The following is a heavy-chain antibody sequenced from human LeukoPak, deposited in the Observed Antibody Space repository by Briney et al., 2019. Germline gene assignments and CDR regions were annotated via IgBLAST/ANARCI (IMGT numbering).Heavy chain of an antibody. CDR2: VSGDGRTT. J-gene: IGHJ4*02. D-gene: IGHD5-24*01. CDR1: GFTFNNYA. CDR3: ARGAGYNYPYYFDY. Sequence: PGGSLRLSCAASGFTFNNYAMSWVRQVPGKGLEWVSAVSGDGRTTHYVDSVKGRFTISRDNSKNTLYLQMNSLRAEDTAVYYCARGAGYNYPYYFDYWGQGTLVTVSS. V-gene: IGHV3-23*01.